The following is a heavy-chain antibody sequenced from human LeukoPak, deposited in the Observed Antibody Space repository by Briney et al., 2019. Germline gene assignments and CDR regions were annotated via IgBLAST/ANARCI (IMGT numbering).Heavy chain of an antibody. D-gene: IGHD3-22*01. CDR1: GFIFSSYA. CDR2: ISGSGGST. CDR3: AKDLTADMIVVVIPVDY. Sequence: PGGSLRLSCAASGFIFSSYAMNWVRQAPGKGLEWVSAISGSGGSTYYADSVKGRFTISRDNSKNTLYLQMNSLRAEDTAVYYCAKDLTADMIVVVIPVDYWGQGTLVTVSS. J-gene: IGHJ4*02. V-gene: IGHV3-23*01.